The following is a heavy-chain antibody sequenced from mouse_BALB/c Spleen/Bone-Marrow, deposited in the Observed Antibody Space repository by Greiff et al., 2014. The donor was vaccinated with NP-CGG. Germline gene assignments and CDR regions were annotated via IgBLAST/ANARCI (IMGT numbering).Heavy chain of an antibody. CDR2: INPGSGGT. Sequence: VQLQQSGAELVRPGTSVKVSCKASGYAFTNYLIEWVKRRPGQGLEWIGVINPGSGGTNYNEKFKGKATLTADKSSSTAYMQLSSLTSDDSAVYLCARRITTARAMDYWGQGTSVTVSS. CDR3: ARRITTARAMDY. V-gene: IGHV1-54*01. CDR1: GYAFTNYL. D-gene: IGHD1-2*01. J-gene: IGHJ4*01.